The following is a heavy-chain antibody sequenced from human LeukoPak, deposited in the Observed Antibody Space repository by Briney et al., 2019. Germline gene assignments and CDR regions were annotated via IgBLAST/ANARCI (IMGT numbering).Heavy chain of an antibody. CDR1: GYSFTSYW. D-gene: IGHD6-6*01. J-gene: IGHJ4*02. Sequence: GESLKISCKGSGYSFTSYWIGWVRQMPGKGLEWMGTIYPGDSDTRYSPSFQGQVTISADKSISTAYLQRSSLKASDTAMYYCARRLYSSSTISATYYFDYWGQGTLVTVSS. CDR2: IYPGDSDT. V-gene: IGHV5-51*01. CDR3: ARRLYSSSTISATYYFDY.